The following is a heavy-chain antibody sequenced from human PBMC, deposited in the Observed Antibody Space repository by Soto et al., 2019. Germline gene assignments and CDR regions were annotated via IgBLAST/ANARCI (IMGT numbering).Heavy chain of an antibody. CDR2: ISSSSSYV. V-gene: IGHV3-21*01. J-gene: IGHJ6*02. CDR1: GFTFSSYS. Sequence: GGSLRLSCAASGFTFSSYSMNWVRQAPGKGLEWVSSISSSSSYVYYADSVKGRFTISRDNAKNSLYLQMNSLRAEDTAVYYCARDGDSRSWYSPYYYGMDVWGPGTTVTVSS. D-gene: IGHD6-13*01. CDR3: ARDGDSRSWYSPYYYGMDV.